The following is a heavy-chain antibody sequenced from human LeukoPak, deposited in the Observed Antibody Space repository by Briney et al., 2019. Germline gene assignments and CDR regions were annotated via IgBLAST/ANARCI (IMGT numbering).Heavy chain of an antibody. J-gene: IGHJ4*02. V-gene: IGHV1-69*04. D-gene: IGHD6-13*01. CDR2: IIPILGIA. Sequence: SVKVSCKASGGTFSSYAISWVRQAPGQGLEWMGRIIPILGIANYAQKFQGRVTITADKSTSTAYMELSSLRSEDTAVYYCASTSCSSSWFHFDYWGQGTLVTVSS. CDR3: ASTSCSSSWFHFDY. CDR1: GGTFSSYA.